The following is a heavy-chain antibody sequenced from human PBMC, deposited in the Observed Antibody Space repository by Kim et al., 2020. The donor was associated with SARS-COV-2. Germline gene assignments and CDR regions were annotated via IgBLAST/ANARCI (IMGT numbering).Heavy chain of an antibody. Sequence: SETLSLTCTVSGGSISSSSPYWVWIRQPPGKGLEFIGYIYTDGSTFFNPSLRSRLTMSQDTSKNQFSLRLSSVTAADTAVYYCTTPRAWANTFDVWGRGT. D-gene: IGHD2-8*01. J-gene: IGHJ3*01. CDR1: GGSISSSSPY. CDR3: TTPRAWANTFDV. V-gene: IGHV4-39*01. CDR2: IYTDGST.